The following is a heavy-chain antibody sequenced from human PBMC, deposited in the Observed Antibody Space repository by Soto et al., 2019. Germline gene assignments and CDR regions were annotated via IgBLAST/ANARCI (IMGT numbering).Heavy chain of an antibody. J-gene: IGHJ3*02. Sequence: GESLKISCKGSGYSFTSYWIGWVRQMPGKGLEWMGIIYPGDSDTRYSPSFQGQVTISADKSVSTAYLQWSSLKASDTAMYYCARRDEVDTAMVTAFDIWGQGTMVTVSS. V-gene: IGHV5-51*01. CDR3: ARRDEVDTAMVTAFDI. CDR1: GYSFTSYW. D-gene: IGHD5-18*01. CDR2: IYPGDSDT.